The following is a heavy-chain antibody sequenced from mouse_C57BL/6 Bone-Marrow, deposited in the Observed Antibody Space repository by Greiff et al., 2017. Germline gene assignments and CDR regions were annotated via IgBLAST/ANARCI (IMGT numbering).Heavy chain of an antibody. CDR1: GFSLTSYG. CDR2: IWSGGST. Sequence: QVQLKESGPGLVQPSQSLSITCTVSGFSLTSYGVHWVRQSPGKGLEWLGVIWSGGSTDYNAAFISRLSIRKDNSKIQVFFKMSSLQADDAAIYYCARNGGSGRGFAYWGQGTLVTVSA. D-gene: IGHD4-1*01. V-gene: IGHV2-2*01. J-gene: IGHJ3*01. CDR3: ARNGGSGRGFAY.